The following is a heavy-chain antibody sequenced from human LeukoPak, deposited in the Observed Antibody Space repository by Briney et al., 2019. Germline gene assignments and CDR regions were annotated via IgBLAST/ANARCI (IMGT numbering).Heavy chain of an antibody. CDR3: TTEDRSSGWYFLSESVDY. CDR2: IKTKTDGGTT. V-gene: IGHV3-15*01. D-gene: IGHD6-19*01. Sequence: PGGSLRLSCAASGFTFSKAWMSWVRQAPGKGLEWVGRIKTKTDGGTTDYAAPVKGRFTISRDDSKNTLYLEVNSLKTEDTAVYYCTTEDRSSGWYFLSESVDYWGQGTLVTVSS. CDR1: GFTFSKAW. J-gene: IGHJ4*02.